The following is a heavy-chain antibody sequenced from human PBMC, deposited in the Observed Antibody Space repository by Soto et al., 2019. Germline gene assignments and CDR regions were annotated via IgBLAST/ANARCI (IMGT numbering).Heavy chain of an antibody. CDR3: AKSRPPLIMITFGGVIVPSDY. V-gene: IGHV3-23*01. Sequence: ESGGGLVQPGGSLRLSCAASGFTFSSYAMSWVRQAPGKGREWVSAISGSGGSTYYADSVKGRFTISRDNSKNTLYLQMNSLRAEDTAVYYCAKSRPPLIMITFGGVIVPSDYWGQGTLVTVSS. CDR2: ISGSGGST. J-gene: IGHJ4*02. D-gene: IGHD3-16*02. CDR1: GFTFSSYA.